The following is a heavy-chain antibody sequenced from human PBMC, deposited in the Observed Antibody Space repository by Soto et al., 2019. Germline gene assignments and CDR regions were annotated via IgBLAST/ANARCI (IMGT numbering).Heavy chain of an antibody. CDR3: AKDLDVVMVLSATRGLDV. CDR1: GFTFSNFG. CDR2: ISYDGRSE. J-gene: IGHJ6*02. D-gene: IGHD2-15*01. V-gene: IGHV3-30*18. Sequence: GVSLRLSCVASGFTFSNFGMHWVRQAPGKGLEWVAGISYDGRSESYVDSVRGRFTLSRDNSKNTLSLQMISLRPEDTGVYYCAKDLDVVMVLSATRGLDVWGQGTTVTVSS.